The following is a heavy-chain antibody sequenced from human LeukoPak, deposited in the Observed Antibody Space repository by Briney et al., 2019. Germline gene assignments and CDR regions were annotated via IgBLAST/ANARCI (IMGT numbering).Heavy chain of an antibody. V-gene: IGHV4-39*07. J-gene: IGHJ4*02. D-gene: IGHD1-26*01. Sequence: PSETLSLTCTVSGGSISSSSYYWGWIRQPPGKGLEWIGSIYYSGSTYYNPSPKSRVTISVDTSKNQFSLKLSSVTAADTAVYYCRIRGVGATIDYWGQGTLVTVSS. CDR3: RIRGVGATIDY. CDR2: IYYSGST. CDR1: GGSISSSSYY.